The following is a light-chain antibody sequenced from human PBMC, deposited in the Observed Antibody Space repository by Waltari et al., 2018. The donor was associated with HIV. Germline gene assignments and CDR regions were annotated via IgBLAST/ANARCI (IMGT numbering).Light chain of an antibody. CDR1: QSVLYNSNNKTY. V-gene: IGKV4-1*01. CDR2: WAA. CDR3: QQYYSSPYT. Sequence: DIVMTQSPDSLAVSLGERATINCKSSQSVLYNSNNKTYLAWYQQKPGQPPKLLIYWAATRESGVPDRVSGSGSGTQFTLTISSLQAEDVSVYYCQQYYSSPYTFGQGTKLEIK. J-gene: IGKJ2*01.